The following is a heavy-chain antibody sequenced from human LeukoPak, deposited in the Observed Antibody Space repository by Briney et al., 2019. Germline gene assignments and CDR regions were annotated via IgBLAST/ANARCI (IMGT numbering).Heavy chain of an antibody. Sequence: NPGRSLRLSCAASGFTFSSFALHWVRQAPGKGLEWVSSISDSSRYIHYADSMKGRFSISRDNAKNSLYLQMNSLRAEDTALYYCARDYRALGATASAFSGYWGQGTLVTVSS. J-gene: IGHJ4*02. CDR2: ISDSSRYI. D-gene: IGHD1-26*01. CDR3: ARDYRALGATASAFSGY. V-gene: IGHV3-21*04. CDR1: GFTFSSFA.